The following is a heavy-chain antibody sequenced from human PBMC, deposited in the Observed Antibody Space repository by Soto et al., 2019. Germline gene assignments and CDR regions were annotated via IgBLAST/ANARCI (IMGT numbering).Heavy chain of an antibody. CDR2: IRRKAYGGTT. Sequence: PGGSLRLSCRGSGFSFGYHEMSWFRQSPGKGLEWVGFIRRKAYGGTTEYAASVKGRFTISRDDSKSIAYLQMTSLKTEDTAVYYCTRGKGSYDSSVDYWGQGTLVTVSS. J-gene: IGHJ4*02. CDR3: TRGKGSYDSSVDY. D-gene: IGHD3-22*01. CDR1: GFSFGYHE. V-gene: IGHV3-49*03.